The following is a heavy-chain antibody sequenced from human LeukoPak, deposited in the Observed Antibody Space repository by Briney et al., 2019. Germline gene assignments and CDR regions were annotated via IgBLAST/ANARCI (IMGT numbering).Heavy chain of an antibody. CDR1: DGSISSGSSY. CDR2: IYISGTT. V-gene: IGHV4-61*02. J-gene: IGHJ4*02. D-gene: IGHD3-22*01. Sequence: SETLSLTCTVTDGSISSGSSYWNWIRQPAGKGLEWIGRIYISGTTNYNPSLKSRVTISLDKSTNQFSLKLSSVTAADTAVYYCARIVYYYDSRGFRGYFDSWGQGTLVTVSS. CDR3: ARIVYYYDSRGFRGYFDS.